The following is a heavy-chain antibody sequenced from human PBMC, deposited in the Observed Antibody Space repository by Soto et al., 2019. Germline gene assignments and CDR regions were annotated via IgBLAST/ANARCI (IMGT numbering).Heavy chain of an antibody. D-gene: IGHD3-10*01. J-gene: IGHJ4*02. Sequence: PSETLSLTCTVSGGSISSSSYYWGWIRQPPGKGLEWIGSIYYSGSTYYNPSLKSRVTISVDTSKNQFSLKLSSVTAADTAVYYCARSGGLYYGSGSFDYWGQGTLVTAS. CDR3: ARSGGLYYGSGSFDY. V-gene: IGHV4-39*01. CDR2: IYYSGST. CDR1: GGSISSSSYY.